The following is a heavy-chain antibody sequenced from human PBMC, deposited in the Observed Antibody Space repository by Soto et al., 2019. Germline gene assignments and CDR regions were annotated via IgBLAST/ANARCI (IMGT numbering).Heavy chain of an antibody. Sequence: EVQLVESGGGLVQPGGSLKLSCAASGFTFSGSAMHWVRQASGKGLEWVGRIRSKANSYATAYAASVKGRFTISRDDSKNTAYLQMNSLNTEDTAVYYCTSYTDSSGYYYYYGMDVWGQGTTVTVSS. J-gene: IGHJ6*02. CDR3: TSYTDSSGYYYYYGMDV. D-gene: IGHD3-22*01. V-gene: IGHV3-73*01. CDR2: IRSKANSYAT. CDR1: GFTFSGSA.